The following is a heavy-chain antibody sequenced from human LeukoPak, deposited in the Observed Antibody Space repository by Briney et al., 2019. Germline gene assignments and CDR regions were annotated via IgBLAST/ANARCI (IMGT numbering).Heavy chain of an antibody. CDR2: ISGSGGST. D-gene: IGHD4-17*01. CDR1: GFTFSSYA. CDR3: AKDQGSGDYVDY. J-gene: IGHJ4*02. Sequence: PGGSLRLSCAASGFTFSSYAMSWVRQAPGKGLEWVSAISGSGGSTYYADFVKGRFTISRDNSKNTLYLQMNSLRAEDTAVYYCAKDQGSGDYVDYWGQGTLVTVSS. V-gene: IGHV3-23*01.